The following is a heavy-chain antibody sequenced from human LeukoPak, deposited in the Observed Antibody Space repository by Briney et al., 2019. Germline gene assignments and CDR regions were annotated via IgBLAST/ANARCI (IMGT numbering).Heavy chain of an antibody. Sequence: SGGSLRLSCAASEFIFSNYWMSWVRQAPGKGLEWVANIKQDGSEKYFVDSVKGRFTISRDNAKNSLYQQMNSLRAEDTAVYYCARGTVGGSYFDYWGQRTLVTVSS. CDR1: EFIFSNYW. CDR3: ARGTVGGSYFDY. D-gene: IGHD3-16*01. J-gene: IGHJ4*02. V-gene: IGHV3-7*03. CDR2: IKQDGSEK.